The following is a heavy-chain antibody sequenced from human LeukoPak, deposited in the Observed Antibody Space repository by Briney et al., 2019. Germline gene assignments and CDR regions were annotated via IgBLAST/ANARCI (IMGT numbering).Heavy chain of an antibody. CDR2: IKQDGSEK. J-gene: IGHJ4*02. CDR1: GFTFSSYN. CDR3: ARVSSQEAGLDY. Sequence: GGSLRLSCAASGFTFSSYNMNWVRQAPGKGLEWVANIKQDGSEKYYVDSVKGRFTISRDNAKNSLYLQMNSLRAEDTAVYYCARVSSQEAGLDYWGQGTLVTVSS. V-gene: IGHV3-7*01. D-gene: IGHD6-19*01.